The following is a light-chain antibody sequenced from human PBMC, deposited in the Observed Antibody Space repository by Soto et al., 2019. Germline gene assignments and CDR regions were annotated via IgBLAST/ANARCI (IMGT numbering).Light chain of an antibody. CDR3: QQYNDWPPLT. J-gene: IGKJ3*01. CDR1: QTFGSTY. V-gene: IGKV3-20*01. Sequence: ESVLTQSQGTLSLSPGERVTLSCRASQTFGSTYLAWYQQRPGQSPRLLIYGASRRASGIPDRFRGSGSGTDFTLTISRLEPEDFAVYYCQQYNDWPPLTFGPGTKVDVK. CDR2: GAS.